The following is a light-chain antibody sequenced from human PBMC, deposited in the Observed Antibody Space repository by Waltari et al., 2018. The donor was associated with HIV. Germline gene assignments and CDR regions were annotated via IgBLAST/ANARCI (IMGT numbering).Light chain of an antibody. J-gene: IGKJ2*01. CDR2: SAS. V-gene: IGKV3-15*01. Sequence: EIVMTQSPATLSVSPGERATLSCRASQMISSYLAWYQQRPGQAPRLLIYSASTRATGIPARFSGSGSGTEFTLTISSLQPEDFSVYFCQQFINWPYTFGQGTKLEIK. CDR3: QQFINWPYT. CDR1: QMISSY.